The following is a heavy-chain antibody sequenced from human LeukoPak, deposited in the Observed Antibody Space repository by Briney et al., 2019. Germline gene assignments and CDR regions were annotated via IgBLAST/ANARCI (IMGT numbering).Heavy chain of an antibody. J-gene: IGHJ4*02. CDR1: GFIFSDYY. CDR3: AKVILAVEFFFAY. CDR2: ISNKGSSSTT. Sequence: GGSLRLSCAASGFIFSDYYMGWVRQAPGKGLEWVSYISNKGSSSTTYYADSVKGRFTISRDDAQNSLYLQMNSLRADDTAVYYWAKVILAVEFFFAYWGREYWSPSPQ. D-gene: IGHD6-19*01. V-gene: IGHV3-11*01.